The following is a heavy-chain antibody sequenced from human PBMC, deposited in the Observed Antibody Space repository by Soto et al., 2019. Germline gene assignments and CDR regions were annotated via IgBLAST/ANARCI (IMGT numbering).Heavy chain of an antibody. V-gene: IGHV3-7*03. Sequence: TGGSLRLSCVASGFTFITSFMGWVRQAPGKGLEWVANINQDGGGTYYVDSVEGRFTISRDNAKDSLYLQMNSLRGEDTAVYYCARNFRGSGRYFFDYWGQGTPVTVSS. CDR1: GFTFITSF. CDR2: INQDGGGT. D-gene: IGHD6-19*01. CDR3: ARNFRGSGRYFFDY. J-gene: IGHJ4*02.